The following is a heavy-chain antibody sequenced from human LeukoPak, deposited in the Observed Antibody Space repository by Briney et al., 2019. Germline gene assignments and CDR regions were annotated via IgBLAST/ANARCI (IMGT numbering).Heavy chain of an antibody. J-gene: IGHJ4*02. CDR3: ARDMGTYCTGTTCYAGHFDY. Sequence: GGSLRLSCAASGFTFSDCGFHWVRRAPGKGLEWVAFLSYDGTKKYFADSVKGRFTITRDNSKNTLFLQMNSLRAEDTAVYYRARDMGTYCTGTTCYAGHFDYWGQGTLVTVSS. V-gene: IGHV3-33*05. CDR2: LSYDGTKK. CDR1: GFTFSDCG. D-gene: IGHD2-2*01.